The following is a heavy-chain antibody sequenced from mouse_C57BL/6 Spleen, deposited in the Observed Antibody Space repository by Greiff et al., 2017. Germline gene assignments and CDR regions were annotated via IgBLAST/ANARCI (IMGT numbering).Heavy chain of an antibody. CDR3: ARRGGSSYFDY. Sequence: QVHVKQSGAELVRPGTSVKMSCKASGYTFTNYWIGWAKQRPGHGLEWIGDIYPGGGYTNYNEKFKGKATLTADKSSSTAYMQFSSLTSEDSAIYYCARRGGSSYFDYWGQGTTLTVSS. J-gene: IGHJ2*01. CDR1: GYTFTNYW. CDR2: IYPGGGYT. D-gene: IGHD1-1*01. V-gene: IGHV1-63*01.